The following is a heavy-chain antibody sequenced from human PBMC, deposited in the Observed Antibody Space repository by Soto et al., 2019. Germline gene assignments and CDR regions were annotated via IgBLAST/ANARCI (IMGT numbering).Heavy chain of an antibody. D-gene: IGHD4-4*01. CDR2: IIPMFGTP. CDR3: ARGATVTREYFYGMDI. J-gene: IGHJ6*02. Sequence: QVQLVQSGAEVKKPGSAVKVSCKTSGGSFSNYAISWVRQAPGQGLEWMGAIIPMFGTPNYAQKFQGRVTITADESTSTVYMEVSSLRSEDSAVYYCARGATVTREYFYGMDIWGQGTTVTVSS. V-gene: IGHV1-69*01. CDR1: GGSFSNYA.